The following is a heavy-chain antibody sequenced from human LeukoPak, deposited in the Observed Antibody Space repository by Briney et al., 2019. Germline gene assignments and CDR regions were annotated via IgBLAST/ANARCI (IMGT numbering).Heavy chain of an antibody. CDR3: ARGAFDI. J-gene: IGHJ3*02. CDR1: GFTFSSYE. V-gene: IGHV3-21*01. CDR2: ISSSSSYI. Sequence: PGGSLRLSCAASGFTFSSYEMNWVRQAPGKGLEWVSSISSSSSYIYYADSVKGRFTISRDNAKNSLYLQMNSLRAEDTAVYYCARGAFDIWGQGTMVTVSS.